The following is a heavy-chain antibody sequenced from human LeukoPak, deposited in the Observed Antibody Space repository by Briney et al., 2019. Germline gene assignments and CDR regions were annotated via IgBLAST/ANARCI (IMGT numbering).Heavy chain of an antibody. CDR1: GYTFTGYY. CDR3: ARSDFYCSGGSCYRYYFDY. Sequence: ASVKVSCKASGYTFTGYYMHGVRQAPGQGLAWMGFINPNSGGTNYAQKFQGWVTMTRDTSISTAYMELSRLRSDDTAVYYCARSDFYCSGGSCYRYYFDYWGQGTLVTVSS. J-gene: IGHJ4*02. D-gene: IGHD2-15*01. CDR2: INPNSGGT. V-gene: IGHV1-2*04.